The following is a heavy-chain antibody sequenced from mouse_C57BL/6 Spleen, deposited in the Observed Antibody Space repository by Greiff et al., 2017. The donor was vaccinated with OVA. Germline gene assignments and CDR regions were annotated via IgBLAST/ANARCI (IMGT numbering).Heavy chain of an antibody. Sequence: VQLQQSGAELVRPGASVTLSCKASGYTFTDYEMHWVKQTPVHGLEWIGAIDPETGGTAYNQKFKGKAILTADKSSSTAYMELRSLTSEDSAVYYCTRWGGSSYWFACWGKGTLVTVSA. CDR1: GYTFTDYE. CDR3: TRWGGSSYWFAC. J-gene: IGHJ3*01. D-gene: IGHD1-1*01. V-gene: IGHV1-15*01. CDR2: IDPETGGT.